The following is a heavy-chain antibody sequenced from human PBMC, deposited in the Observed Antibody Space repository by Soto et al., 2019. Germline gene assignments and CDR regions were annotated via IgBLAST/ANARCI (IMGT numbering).Heavy chain of an antibody. J-gene: IGHJ5*02. CDR2: IYYSGST. V-gene: IGHV4-31*03. CDR1: GGSISSGGYY. Sequence: SETLSLTCTVSGGSISSGGYYWSWIRQHPGKGLEWIGYIYYSGSTYYNQSLKSRVTISVDTSKNQFSLKLSSVTAADTAVYYCARTSAAASYYVILTGYIPINWFDPWGQGTLVTVSS. CDR3: ARTSAAASYYVILTGYIPINWFDP. D-gene: IGHD3-9*01.